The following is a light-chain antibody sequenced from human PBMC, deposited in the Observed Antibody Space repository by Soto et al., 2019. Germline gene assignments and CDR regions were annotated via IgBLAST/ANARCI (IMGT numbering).Light chain of an antibody. Sequence: SYELTQPPSVSVAPGKTARITCGGNNIGSKSVHWYQQKSGQAPVLVIYYDSDRPSGIPERFSGSNSGNTATLTISRVEAGDEADYYCQVWDSSVVFGGGTKLTVL. J-gene: IGLJ2*01. CDR2: YDS. CDR3: QVWDSSVV. CDR1: NIGSKS. V-gene: IGLV3-21*04.